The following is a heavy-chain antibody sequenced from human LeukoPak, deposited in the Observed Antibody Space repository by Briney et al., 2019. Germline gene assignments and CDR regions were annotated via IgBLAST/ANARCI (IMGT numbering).Heavy chain of an antibody. CDR1: GDIISNNNAA. D-gene: IGHD3-16*01. Sequence: SQTLSLTCAISGDIISNNNAAWSWIRQSPSRGLEWLGRTYYRSKWYSESAISMKGRITIKPDTSKNQFSLQVNSVPADDAAVYYCAGAVSGRITYWGQGTPVTVSS. CDR3: AGAVSGRITY. CDR2: TYYRSKWYS. J-gene: IGHJ4*02. V-gene: IGHV6-1*01.